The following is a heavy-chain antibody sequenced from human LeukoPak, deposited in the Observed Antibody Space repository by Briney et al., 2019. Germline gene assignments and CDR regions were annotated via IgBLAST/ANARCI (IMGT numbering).Heavy chain of an antibody. V-gene: IGHV1-69*01. CDR2: IIPIFGTA. CDR1: GGTFSSYA. J-gene: IGHJ4*02. Sequence: ASVKVSCKASGGTFSSYAIGWVRQAPGQGLEWMGGIIPIFGTANYAQKFQGRVTITADESTSTAYMELSSLRSEDTAVYYCARERQGIAAALYYWGQGTLVTVSS. CDR3: ARERQGIAAALYY. D-gene: IGHD6-13*01.